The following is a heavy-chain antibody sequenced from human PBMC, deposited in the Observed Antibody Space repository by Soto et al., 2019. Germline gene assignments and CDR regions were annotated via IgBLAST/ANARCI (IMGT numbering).Heavy chain of an antibody. V-gene: IGHV4-31*03. Sequence: QVQLQESGPGLVKPSQTLSLTCSVSAGSISSDGFYWNWIRQPPGKGLEWIGYIYHSGGTYSSPSLRSRVTISVDRSKNQFTLKLCSVTAADTAVYYCARDRGGYGVFDYCGQGTLVTVSS. CDR2: IYHSGGT. CDR3: ARDRGGYGVFDY. D-gene: IGHD5-12*01. J-gene: IGHJ4*02. CDR1: AGSISSDGFY.